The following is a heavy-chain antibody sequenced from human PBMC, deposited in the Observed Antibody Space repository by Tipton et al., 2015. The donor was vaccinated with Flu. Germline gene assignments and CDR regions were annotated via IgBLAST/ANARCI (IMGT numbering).Heavy chain of an antibody. Sequence: SLRLSCEASGFTFSRYWMSWVRQAPGKGLEWVANIKQDGSAKYFVDSVKGRFTISRDNAKNSLYLQMNSLRAEDTAVYFCVRDDPPGYGDTMGGDWGQGTLVTVSS. V-gene: IGHV3-7*01. CDR3: VRDDPPGYGDTMGGD. D-gene: IGHD4-17*01. J-gene: IGHJ4*02. CDR2: IKQDGSAK. CDR1: GFTFSRYW.